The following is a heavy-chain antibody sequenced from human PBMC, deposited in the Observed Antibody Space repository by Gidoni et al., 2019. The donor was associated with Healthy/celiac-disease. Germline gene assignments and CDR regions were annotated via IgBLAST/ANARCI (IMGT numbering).Heavy chain of an antibody. V-gene: IGHV4-39*01. J-gene: IGHJ6*02. CDR2: ISYSGST. D-gene: IGHD6-19*01. CDR3: ARSSSGPKGRGGDV. Sequence: GLEWIGSISYSGSTYYNPSLKSRVTISVDTSKNQFSLKLSSVTAADTAVYYCARSSSGPKGRGGDVWGQGTTVTVSS.